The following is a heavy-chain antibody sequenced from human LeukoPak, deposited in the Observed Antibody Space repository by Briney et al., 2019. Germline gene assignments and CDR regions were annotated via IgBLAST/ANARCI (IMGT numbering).Heavy chain of an antibody. CDR3: ARGRKSIRYYYDSSGYYVTPYYFDY. Sequence: SVKVSCKASGGTFSSYAISWVRQAPGQGLEWMGGIIPIFGTANYAQKFQGRVTITADESTGTAYMELSSLRSEDTAVYYCARGRKSIRYYYDSSGYYVTPYYFDYWGQGTLVTVSS. J-gene: IGHJ4*02. V-gene: IGHV1-69*13. D-gene: IGHD3-22*01. CDR1: GGTFSSYA. CDR2: IIPIFGTA.